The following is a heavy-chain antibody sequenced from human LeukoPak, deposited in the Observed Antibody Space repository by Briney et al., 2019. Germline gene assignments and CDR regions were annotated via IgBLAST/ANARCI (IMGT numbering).Heavy chain of an antibody. CDR3: ATLDPERDYYDSSGYLDY. D-gene: IGHD3-22*01. J-gene: IGHJ4*02. CDR2: ITAYNGNT. CDR1: DYTFISYG. Sequence: GASVKVSCKASDYTFISYGISWVRQAPGQGLEWMGWITAYNGNTDYAQKLQGRVTMTEDTSTDTAYMELSSLRSEDTAVYYCATLDPERDYYDSSGYLDYWGQGTLVTVSS. V-gene: IGHV1-18*01.